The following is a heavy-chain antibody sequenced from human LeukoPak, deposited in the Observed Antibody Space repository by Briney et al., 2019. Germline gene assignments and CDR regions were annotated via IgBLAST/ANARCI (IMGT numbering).Heavy chain of an antibody. V-gene: IGHV4-39*07. D-gene: IGHD4-17*01. J-gene: IGHJ4*02. Sequence: SETLSLTCTVSGGSISSDTYYWGWIRQPPGKGLEWIGSIYYSGSTYYNPSLKSRVTISVDTSKNQFSLKLSSVTAADTAVYYCARVEEEGDGDFLGYWGQGTLVTVSS. CDR1: GGSISSDTYY. CDR3: ARVEEEGDGDFLGY. CDR2: IYYSGST.